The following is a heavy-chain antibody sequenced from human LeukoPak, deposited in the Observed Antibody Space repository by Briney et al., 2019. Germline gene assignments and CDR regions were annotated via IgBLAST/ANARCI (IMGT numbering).Heavy chain of an antibody. J-gene: IGHJ6*02. CDR1: GFTFSIYA. V-gene: IGHV3-64*01. Sequence: GGSLRLFCAPSGFTFSIYAVHWVRQAPGKGLEYVSAISSNGGSTFYANSVKGRFTISKDNYKNTLYLQMGSLRDEDMAVYYCARVTLSSDYGMDVWGQGTTVTVSS. CDR2: ISSNGGST. D-gene: IGHD3-22*01. CDR3: ARVTLSSDYGMDV.